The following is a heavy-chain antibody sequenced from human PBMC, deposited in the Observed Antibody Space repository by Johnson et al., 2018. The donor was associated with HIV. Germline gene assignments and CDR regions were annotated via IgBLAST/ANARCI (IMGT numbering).Heavy chain of an antibody. Sequence: QVLLVESGGGVVQPGRSLRLSCAASGFTFSNYAVHWVRQAPDKGLEWVAIISYDGSNKYYADSVKGRFPISRDNSKNTLYLPMNSLRAEDTAVYYCAREAEKKQLELQANDAFDIWGQGTMVTVSS. CDR2: ISYDGSNK. CDR1: GFTFSNYA. J-gene: IGHJ3*02. V-gene: IGHV3-30*04. D-gene: IGHD1-7*01. CDR3: AREAEKKQLELQANDAFDI.